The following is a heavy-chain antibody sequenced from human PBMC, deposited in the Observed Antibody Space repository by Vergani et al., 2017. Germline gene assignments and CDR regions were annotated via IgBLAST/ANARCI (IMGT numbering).Heavy chain of an antibody. CDR2: ISYDGSNK. V-gene: IGHV3-30*03. Sequence: QVQLVESGGGVVQPGRSLRLSCAASGFTFSSYGMHWVRQAPGKGLEWVAVISYDGSNKYYADSVKGRFTISRDNSKNTLYLQMNSLRAEDTAVYYCARYEFKYDFWSGYYNAFDIWGQGTMVTVSS. CDR3: ARYEFKYDFWSGYYNAFDI. D-gene: IGHD3-3*01. CDR1: GFTFSSYG. J-gene: IGHJ3*02.